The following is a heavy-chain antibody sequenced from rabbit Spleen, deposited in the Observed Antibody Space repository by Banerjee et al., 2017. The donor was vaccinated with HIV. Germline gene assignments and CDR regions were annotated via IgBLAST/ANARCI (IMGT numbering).Heavy chain of an antibody. J-gene: IGHJ4*01. V-gene: IGHV1S40*01. CDR2: IGAGSSGST. CDR1: GFSFNSGYD. CDR3: ARFYAGYGDFGYAAM. Sequence: QSLEESGGGLVKPGASLTLTCKASGFSFNSGYDMCWVRQAPGKGLEWIACIGAGSSGSTYSATWAKGRLTISKTSSTTVTLQMTSLTAADTATYFCARFYAGYGDFGYAAMWGPGTLVTVS. D-gene: IGHD7-1*01.